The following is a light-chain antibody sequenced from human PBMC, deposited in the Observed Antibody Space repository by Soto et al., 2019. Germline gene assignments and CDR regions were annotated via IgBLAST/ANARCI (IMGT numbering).Light chain of an antibody. CDR3: QQRSNWPPTWT. CDR1: QSVSSY. V-gene: IGKV3-11*01. Sequence: EIVLSQSPATLSLSPGERATLSCRASQSVSSYLAWYQHIPGQAPRLLIYDASKRATGIPARFSGSGSGTDFTLTISSLEPEHFAVYYCQQRSNWPPTWTFGQGTKVEVK. CDR2: DAS. J-gene: IGKJ1*01.